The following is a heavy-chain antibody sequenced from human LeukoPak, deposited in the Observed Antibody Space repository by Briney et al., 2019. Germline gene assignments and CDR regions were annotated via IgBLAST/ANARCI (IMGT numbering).Heavy chain of an antibody. V-gene: IGHV4-38-2*02. Sequence: PSETLSLTCTVSGYSISSGYYWGWIRQPPGKGLEWIGSIYHSGSTCYNPSLKSRVTISVDTSKNQFSLKLSSVTAADTAVYYCARGKTYYYDNSPRFDYWGQGTLVTVSS. CDR2: IYHSGST. CDR1: GYSISSGYY. J-gene: IGHJ4*02. CDR3: ARGKTYYYDNSPRFDY. D-gene: IGHD3-22*01.